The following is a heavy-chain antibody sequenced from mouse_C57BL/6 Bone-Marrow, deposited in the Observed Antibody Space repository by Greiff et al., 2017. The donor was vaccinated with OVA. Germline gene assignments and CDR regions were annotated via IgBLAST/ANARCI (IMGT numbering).Heavy chain of an antibody. Sequence: EVKLVESGGGLVKPGGSLKLSCAASGFTFSSYAMSWVRQTPEKRLEWVATISDGGSYTYYPDNVKGRFTISRDNAKNNLYLQMSHLKSEDTAMYYCARVPGHLLWSWFAYWGQGTLVTVSA. CDR3: ARVPGHLLWSWFAY. CDR2: ISDGGSYT. CDR1: GFTFSSYA. V-gene: IGHV5-4*03. J-gene: IGHJ3*01. D-gene: IGHD2-1*01.